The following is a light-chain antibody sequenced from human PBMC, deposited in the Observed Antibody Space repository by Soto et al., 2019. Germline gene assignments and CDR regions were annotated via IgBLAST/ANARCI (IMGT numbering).Light chain of an antibody. CDR3: QQYDGPPFT. CDR2: GVY. Sequence: EIVLTQSPGTLSLSPGERATLSCRASQSVNSRFLAWYQQTPGQAPSLLIYGVYSRATGIPDRFSGSGSGTDFTLIISRPEPEDFGVYYCQQYDGPPFTFGPGTKVDIK. J-gene: IGKJ3*01. CDR1: QSVNSRF. V-gene: IGKV3-20*01.